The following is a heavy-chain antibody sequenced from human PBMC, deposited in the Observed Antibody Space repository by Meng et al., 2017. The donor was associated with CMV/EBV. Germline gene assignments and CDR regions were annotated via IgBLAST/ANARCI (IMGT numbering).Heavy chain of an antibody. V-gene: IGHV4-34*01. CDR1: GGSFSGYY. CDR2: INHSGST. D-gene: IGHD6-13*01. J-gene: IGHJ4*02. CDR3: ARDLRVDSSSYYYFDY. Sequence: SETLSLTCAVYGGSFSGYYWSWIRQPPGKGLEWIGEINHSGSTNYNPSLKSRVTISVDTSKNQFSLKLSSVTAADTAVYYCARDLRVDSSSYYYFDYWGQGTLVTVSS.